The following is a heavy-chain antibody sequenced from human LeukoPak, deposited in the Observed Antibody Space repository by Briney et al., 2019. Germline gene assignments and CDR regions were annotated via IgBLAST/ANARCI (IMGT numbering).Heavy chain of an antibody. D-gene: IGHD3-10*01. J-gene: IGHJ4*02. V-gene: IGHV3-48*01. CDR2: ISSSSSTI. CDR1: GFTFSSYS. CDR3: ARGRESLGSLLWFGECLDY. Sequence: GGSLRLSCAASGFTFSSYSMNWVRQAPGKGLEWVSYISSSSSTIYYADSVKGRFTISRDDSKNTLYLQMNSLRAEDTAVYYCARGRESLGSLLWFGECLDYWGQGTLVTVSS.